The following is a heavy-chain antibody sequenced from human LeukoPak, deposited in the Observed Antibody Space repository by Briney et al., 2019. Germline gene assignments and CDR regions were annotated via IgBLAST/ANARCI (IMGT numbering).Heavy chain of an antibody. CDR1: GYNFIDHY. V-gene: IGHV1-2*02. J-gene: IGHJ4*02. CDR2: INPNSGAT. Sequence: ASVKVSCKASGYNFIDHYICWLRQAPGQGLEWMGWINPNSGATNYAQKFQGRVTMTGDTSMNTAHMELSRLTSDDTAMYFCARSVWYSGSYGFDYWGQGTLVRVAS. CDR3: ARSVWYSGSYGFDY. D-gene: IGHD1-26*01.